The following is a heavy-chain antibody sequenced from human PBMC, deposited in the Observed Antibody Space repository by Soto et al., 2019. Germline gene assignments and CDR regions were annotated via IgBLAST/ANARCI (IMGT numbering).Heavy chain of an antibody. V-gene: IGHV1-69*06. CDR2: IIPILGTA. Sequence: QVQLVQSGAEVKKPGSSVKVSCKASGGTFSSYAISWVRQAPGQGLEWMGGIIPILGTATYAQKFQGRVTITAHKSTSTAYMELSSLRSEDTAVYYCASLLRVVIHAAPFDYWGQGTLVTVSS. CDR1: GGTFSSYA. J-gene: IGHJ4*02. D-gene: IGHD3-3*01. CDR3: ASLLRVVIHAAPFDY.